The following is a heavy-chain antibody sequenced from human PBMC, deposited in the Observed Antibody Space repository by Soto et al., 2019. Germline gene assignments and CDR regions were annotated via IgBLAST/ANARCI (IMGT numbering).Heavy chain of an antibody. V-gene: IGHV3-30-3*01. CDR2: ISYDGSNK. D-gene: IGHD4-4*01. J-gene: IGHJ2*01. CDR1: GFTFSSYS. CDR3: ARPLWRDDYNWGYFDL. Sequence: GGSLILSCAASGFTFSSYSMHWVRQAPGKGLEWVAVISYDGSNKYYADSVKGRFTISRDNSKNTLYLQMNSLRAEDTAVYYCARPLWRDDYNWGYFDLWGRGTLVT.